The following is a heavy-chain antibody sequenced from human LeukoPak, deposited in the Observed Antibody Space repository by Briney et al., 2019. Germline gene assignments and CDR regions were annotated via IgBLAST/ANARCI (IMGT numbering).Heavy chain of an antibody. CDR3: ARVRYRYYDILTGYYILSYFDY. V-gene: IGHV1-69*13. D-gene: IGHD3-9*01. CDR2: IIPIFGTA. J-gene: IGHJ4*02. Sequence: ASVKVSCKASGGTFSSYAISWVRQAPGQGLEWMGGIIPIFGTANYAQKFQGRVTITADESTSTAYMELSSLRSEDTAMYYCARVRYRYYDILTGYYILSYFDYWGQGTLVTVSS. CDR1: GGTFSSYA.